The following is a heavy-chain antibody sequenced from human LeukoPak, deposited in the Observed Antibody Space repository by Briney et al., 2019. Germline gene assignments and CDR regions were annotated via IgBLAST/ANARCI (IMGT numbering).Heavy chain of an antibody. CDR1: GFTFSSSA. Sequence: GGSLRLSCAASGFTFSSSAMSWVRQAPGKGLEWVSAISNNGGYTYYADSVQGRFTISRDNSKSTLCLQMNSLRAEDTAVYYCAKQLGYCSDGSCYFPHWGQGTLVTVSS. D-gene: IGHD2-15*01. V-gene: IGHV3-23*01. CDR2: ISNNGGYT. CDR3: AKQLGYCSDGSCYFPH. J-gene: IGHJ1*01.